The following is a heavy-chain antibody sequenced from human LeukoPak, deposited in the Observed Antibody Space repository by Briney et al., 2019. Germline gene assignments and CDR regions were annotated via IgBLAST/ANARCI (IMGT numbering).Heavy chain of an antibody. D-gene: IGHD7-27*01. CDR2: IYHSGST. J-gene: IGHJ4*02. CDR3: ARDQIDAGVDY. V-gene: IGHV4-4*02. Sequence: SETLSLTCAVSGGSISSSNWWSWVRQPPGKGLEWIGEIYHSGSTNYNPSLKSRVTISVDTSKNQFSLKLSSVTAADTAVYYCARDQIDAGVDYWGQGTLVTVSS. CDR1: GGSISSSNW.